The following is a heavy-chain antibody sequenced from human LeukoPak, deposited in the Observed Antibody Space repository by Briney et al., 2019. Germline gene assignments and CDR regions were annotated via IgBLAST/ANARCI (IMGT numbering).Heavy chain of an antibody. CDR1: GFIFSQYS. CDR3: ARDAGNSGYGCDL. V-gene: IGHV3-48*01. J-gene: IGHJ5*02. CDR2: IRSSSET. Sequence: GGSLRLSCAASGFIFSQYSMNWVRQAPGKGLEWVSHIRSSSETFYADSVKGRFTTSRDNARNSLYLQMNNLRGEDTAIYYCARDAGNSGYGCDLWGQGTLVTVSS. D-gene: IGHD5-12*01.